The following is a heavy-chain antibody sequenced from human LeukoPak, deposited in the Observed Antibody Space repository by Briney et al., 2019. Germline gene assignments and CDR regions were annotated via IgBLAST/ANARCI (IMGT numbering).Heavy chain of an antibody. D-gene: IGHD3-10*01. CDR1: GYTFTSYG. CDR2: IIPIFGTA. CDR3: ARGPPVDMVRGVPEYFQH. J-gene: IGHJ1*01. V-gene: IGHV1-69*13. Sequence: SVKVSCKASGYTFTSYGISWVRQAPGQGLEWMGGIIPIFGTANYAQKFQGRVTITADESTSTAYMELSSLRSEDTAVYYCARGPPVDMVRGVPEYFQHWGQGTLVTVSS.